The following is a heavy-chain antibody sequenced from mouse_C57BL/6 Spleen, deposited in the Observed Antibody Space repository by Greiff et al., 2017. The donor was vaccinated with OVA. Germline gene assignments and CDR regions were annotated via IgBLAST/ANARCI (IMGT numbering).Heavy chain of an antibody. CDR2: INPYNGDT. D-gene: IGHD2-2*01. Sequence: EVQLQQSGPELVKPGDSVKISCKASGYSFTGYFMNWVMQSHGKSLEWIGRINPYNGDTFYNQKFKGKATLTVDKSSSTAHMELRSLTSEDSAVYYCARGGYDDYAMDYWGQGTSVTVSS. J-gene: IGHJ4*01. CDR3: ARGGYDDYAMDY. V-gene: IGHV1-20*01. CDR1: GYSFTGYF.